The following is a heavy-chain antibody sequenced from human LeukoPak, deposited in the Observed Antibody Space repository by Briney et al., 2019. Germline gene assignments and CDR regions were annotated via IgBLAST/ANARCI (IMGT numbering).Heavy chain of an antibody. CDR2: ISGDGSST. CDR1: EFTFSIHP. CDR3: ARSIPGDY. J-gene: IGHJ4*02. V-gene: IGHV3-64*01. Sequence: PGGSLRLSCASSEFTFSIHPMHWVRQAPGKGLESVSAISGDGSSTYYANSVKGRFTISRDNSKNTLYLQMNSLGAEDTAVYYCARSIPGDYWGQGTLVTVSS.